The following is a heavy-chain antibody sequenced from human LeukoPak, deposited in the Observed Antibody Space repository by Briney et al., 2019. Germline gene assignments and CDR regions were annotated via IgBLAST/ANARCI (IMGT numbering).Heavy chain of an antibody. CDR1: GGSISSYY. CDR3: ARDIVGVTRAFGY. Sequence: KPSETLSLTCTVSGGSISSYYWSWIRQSPGKGLEWIGYIYSSGNTNYNPSLKSRVTMSVDTSKNQFSLKLSSVTAADTAVYYCARDIVGVTRAFGYWGQGTLATVSS. D-gene: IGHD1-26*01. CDR2: IYSSGNT. V-gene: IGHV4-59*01. J-gene: IGHJ4*02.